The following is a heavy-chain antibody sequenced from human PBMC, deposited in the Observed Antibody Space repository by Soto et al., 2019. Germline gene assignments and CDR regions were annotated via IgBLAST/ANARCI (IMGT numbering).Heavy chain of an antibody. CDR3: ARELGGWGDY. CDR2: ISAYNGNT. CDR1: GYTFTSNG. Sequence: QVQLVQSGAEVKKPGASVKVSCKTSGYTFTSNGSSWVRQAPGQGLEWLRWISAYNGNTNYAQKLQGRVTMTTDTSTSTAYMGLRSLRSDDTAVYYCARELGGWGDYWGQGTLVTVSS. V-gene: IGHV1-18*01. D-gene: IGHD3-16*01. J-gene: IGHJ4*02.